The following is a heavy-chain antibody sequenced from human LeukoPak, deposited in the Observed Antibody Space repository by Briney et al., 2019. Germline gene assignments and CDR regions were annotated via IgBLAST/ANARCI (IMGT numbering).Heavy chain of an antibody. J-gene: IGHJ4*02. CDR1: GFTFSSYG. CDR3: ARVKPNILTGYYSFDY. CDR2: IRYDGSNK. D-gene: IGHD3-9*01. Sequence: GGSLRLSCAASGFTFSSYGMHWVRQAPGKGLEWVAFIRYDGSNKYYADSVKGRFTISRDNAKNSLYLQMNSLRAEDTAVYYCARVKPNILTGYYSFDYWGQGTLVTVSS. V-gene: IGHV3-30*02.